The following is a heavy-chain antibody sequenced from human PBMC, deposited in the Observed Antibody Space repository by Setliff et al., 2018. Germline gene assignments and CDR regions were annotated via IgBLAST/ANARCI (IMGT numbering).Heavy chain of an antibody. V-gene: IGHV4-4*02. Sequence: KTSETLSLTCTVSGASINSLSWWSWVRQPPGKGLEWIGEIYHDGNDKYTPSVHYSPSLKSRVTISIDKSKNQFSLKLTSVTAADTAVYYCARDTSSDWAAWFDPWSQGILVTVSS. CDR1: GASINSLSW. CDR2: IYHDGND. D-gene: IGHD6-19*01. CDR3: ARDTSSDWAAWFDP. J-gene: IGHJ5*02.